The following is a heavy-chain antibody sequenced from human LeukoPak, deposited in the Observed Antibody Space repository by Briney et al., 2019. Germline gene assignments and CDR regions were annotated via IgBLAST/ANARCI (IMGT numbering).Heavy chain of an antibody. CDR2: VNPSGGSP. D-gene: IGHD3-22*01. Sequence: GASVKVSCKASGYTFTNYYMHWVRQAPGQGLEWMGIVNPSGGSPSYAQKFQGRVTMTRDTSTSTVYMELSSLTSDGTAVYYCAVSAHYYDSSGPFHYWGQGTLVTVSS. V-gene: IGHV1-46*01. CDR1: GYTFTNYY. CDR3: AVSAHYYDSSGPFHY. J-gene: IGHJ4*02.